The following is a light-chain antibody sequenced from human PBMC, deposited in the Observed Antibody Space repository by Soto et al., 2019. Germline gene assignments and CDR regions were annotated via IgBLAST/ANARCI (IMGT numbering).Light chain of an antibody. Sequence: DIQMTQSPSSLSASVGERVTITCRASQNIKSFLNWYQQKPGKAPTLLIYATSSVQSGVPARFSGGRSGTDFSLSISSLQPGDFATYYCQQTYVAPVTFGGGTKVEI. CDR2: ATS. CDR1: QNIKSF. CDR3: QQTYVAPVT. V-gene: IGKV1-39*01. J-gene: IGKJ4*01.